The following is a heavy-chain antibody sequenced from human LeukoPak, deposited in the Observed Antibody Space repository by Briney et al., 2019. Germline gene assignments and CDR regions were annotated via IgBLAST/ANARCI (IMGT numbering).Heavy chain of an antibody. CDR2: ISGSGGST. Sequence: GGSLRLSYAASGFTFSSYAMSWVRQAPGKGLEWVSAISGSGGSTYYADSVKGRFTISRDNSKNTLYLQMNSLRAEDTAVYYCAKEGVYYYDSSGYDYWGQGTLVTVSS. CDR1: GFTFSSYA. V-gene: IGHV3-23*01. CDR3: AKEGVYYYDSSGYDY. D-gene: IGHD3-22*01. J-gene: IGHJ4*02.